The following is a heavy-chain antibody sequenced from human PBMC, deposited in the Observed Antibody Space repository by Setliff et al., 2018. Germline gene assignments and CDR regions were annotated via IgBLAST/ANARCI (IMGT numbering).Heavy chain of an antibody. D-gene: IGHD3-10*01. CDR2: VYYSGYT. CDR1: GGSVSSTSHY. V-gene: IGHV4-39*07. Sequence: PSETLSLTCNVPGGSVSSTSHYWGWIRQPPGKGMERIGSVYYSGYTYYNPSLQSRVTISVDMSKNQFSMKLTSVTAADTAVYYCARVDFTMIQGVLGLWGQGTLVTVSS. J-gene: IGHJ1*01. CDR3: ARVDFTMIQGVLGL.